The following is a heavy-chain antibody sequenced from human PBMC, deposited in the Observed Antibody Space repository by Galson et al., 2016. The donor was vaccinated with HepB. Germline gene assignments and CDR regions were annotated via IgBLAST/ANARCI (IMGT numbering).Heavy chain of an antibody. CDR1: GFSVSGCY. CDR2: IFSGGNT. Sequence: SLRLSCAASGFSVSGCYLSWVRQGPGKGLEWVSVIFSGGNTYYADSAKGRFTLSRDSSKNTVYLQMNSLRAEDSGVYYCAADHLNGDPRTYWGQGTLVTVSS. V-gene: IGHV3-53*01. CDR3: AADHLNGDPRTY. J-gene: IGHJ4*02. D-gene: IGHD4-17*01.